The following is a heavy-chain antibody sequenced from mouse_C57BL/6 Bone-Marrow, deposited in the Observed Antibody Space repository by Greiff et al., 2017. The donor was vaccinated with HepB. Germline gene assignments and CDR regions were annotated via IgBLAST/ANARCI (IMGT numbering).Heavy chain of an antibody. J-gene: IGHJ4*01. CDR3: ARSRTTVVATRAMDY. Sequence: VQLQQSGAELVMPGASVKLSCKASGYTFTSYWMHWVKQRPGQGLEWIGEIDPSDSYTNYNQKFKGKSTLTVDKSSSTAYMQLSSLTSEDSAVYYCARSRTTVVATRAMDYWGQGTSVTVSS. V-gene: IGHV1-69*01. CDR2: IDPSDSYT. CDR1: GYTFTSYW. D-gene: IGHD1-1*01.